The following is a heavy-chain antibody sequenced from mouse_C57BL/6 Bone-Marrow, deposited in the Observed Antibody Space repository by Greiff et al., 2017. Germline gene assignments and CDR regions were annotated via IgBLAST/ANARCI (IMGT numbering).Heavy chain of an antibody. CDR2: IYPGDGDT. D-gene: IGHD1-1*01. Sequence: VQRVESGPELVKPGASVKISCKASGYAFSSSWMNWVKQRPGKGLEWIGRIYPGDGDTNYNGKFKGKATLTADKSSSTAYMQLSSLTSEDSAVYFCARSPITTLVATDYWGQGTTLTVSS. CDR1: GYAFSSSW. J-gene: IGHJ2*01. CDR3: ARSPITTLVATDY. V-gene: IGHV1-82*01.